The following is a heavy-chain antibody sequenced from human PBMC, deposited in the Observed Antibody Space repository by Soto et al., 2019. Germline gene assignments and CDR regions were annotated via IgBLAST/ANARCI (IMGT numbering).Heavy chain of an antibody. V-gene: IGHV4-30-4*01. J-gene: IGHJ4*02. CDR3: ARGTYFDSAWGTYRVGSSGCFDY. CDR2: IHSSGST. CDR1: GGTISSGDDY. D-gene: IGHD3-16*02. Sequence: QMQLQESGPGLVKPSQTLSLTCSVSGGTISSGDDYWSWIRQPPGKGLEWIGYIHSSGSTFYNPSLKSRVTISMDTSKNQFSLKLSSVTAADTAVYSCARGTYFDSAWGTYRVGSSGCFDYWGQETLVSVSS.